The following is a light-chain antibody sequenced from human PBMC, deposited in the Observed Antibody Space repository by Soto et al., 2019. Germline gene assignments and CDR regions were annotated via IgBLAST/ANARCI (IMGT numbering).Light chain of an antibody. Sequence: IVLTQSPDTLSLSPGDRATLSCRATQSVSSSYLAWYQQKPGQAPRLLIYGASSRATGIPDRFSGSGSGTDFTLTISRLEPEDFAVYYCQQYGNSPWTFGQGTKVDI. CDR3: QQYGNSPWT. CDR1: QSVSSSY. V-gene: IGKV3-20*01. CDR2: GAS. J-gene: IGKJ1*01.